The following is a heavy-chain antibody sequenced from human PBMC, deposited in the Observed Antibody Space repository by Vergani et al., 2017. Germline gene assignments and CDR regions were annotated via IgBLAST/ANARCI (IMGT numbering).Heavy chain of an antibody. Sequence: QVQLVQSGAEVKKPGASVKVSCKASGYTFTGYYMHWVRQAPGQGLEWMGWINPNSGGTNYAQKFQGRVTMTRDTSISTAYMELSRLRSDDTAVYYCARSMGGIVVVNWYFDLWGRGTLVTVSS. V-gene: IGHV1-2*02. CDR2: INPNSGGT. CDR3: ARSMGGIVVVNWYFDL. J-gene: IGHJ2*01. CDR1: GYTFTGYY. D-gene: IGHD3-22*01.